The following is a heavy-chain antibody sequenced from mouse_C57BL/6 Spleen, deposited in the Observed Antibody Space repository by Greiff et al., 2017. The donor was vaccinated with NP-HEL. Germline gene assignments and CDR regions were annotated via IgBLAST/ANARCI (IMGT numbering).Heavy chain of an antibody. V-gene: IGHV1-64*01. CDR1: GYTFTSYW. CDR3: ARSRNSYYFDY. CDR2: IHPNSGST. D-gene: IGHD2-12*01. J-gene: IGHJ2*01. Sequence: VQLQQPGAELVKPGASVKLSCTASGYTFTSYWMHWVKQRPGQGLEWIGMIHPNSGSTNYNEKFKSKATLTVDKSSSTAYMQLSSLTSEDSAVYYCARSRNSYYFDYWGQGTTLTVSS.